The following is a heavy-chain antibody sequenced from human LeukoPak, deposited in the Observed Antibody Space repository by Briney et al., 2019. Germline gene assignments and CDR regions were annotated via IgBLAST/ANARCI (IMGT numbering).Heavy chain of an antibody. CDR1: GYSFTSYW. D-gene: IGHD3-22*01. Sequence: GESLKISCKSSGYSFTSYWIGWVRQMPGKGPEWMGIIHPADSDTRYSPSFQGQVTLSADKSTSTAYLQWSSLKAAETAIYYCARRLNTHYYDRWDQGTLVTVSS. CDR2: IHPADSDT. CDR3: ARRLNTHYYDR. V-gene: IGHV5-51*01. J-gene: IGHJ4*02.